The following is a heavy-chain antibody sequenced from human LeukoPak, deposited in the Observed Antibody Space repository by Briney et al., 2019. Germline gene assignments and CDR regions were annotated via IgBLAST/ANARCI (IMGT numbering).Heavy chain of an antibody. CDR3: AKVAKYYYGSETYYFFEH. CDR2: ISSSSTTI. CDR1: GFTFSSYT. J-gene: IGHJ4*02. V-gene: IGHV3-48*01. D-gene: IGHD3-10*01. Sequence: GGSLRLSCTASGFTFSSYTMNWVRQAPGKGLEWVSYISSSSTTIYSAVSVKGRFTISRDNAKNSLYLQMSGLRAEDTAVYYCAKVAKYYYGSETYYFFEHWGQGTPVTASS.